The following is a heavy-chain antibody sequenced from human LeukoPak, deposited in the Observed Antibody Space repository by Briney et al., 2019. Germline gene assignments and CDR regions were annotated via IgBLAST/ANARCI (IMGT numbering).Heavy chain of an antibody. Sequence: SETLSLTCAVYGGSFSGYYWSWIRQPPGKGLEGIGSIYYSGSTYYNPSLKSRVTISVDTSKNQYSLKLSSVTAADTAVYYCARLLLGAKPYYFDCWGQGTLVTVSS. D-gene: IGHD1-26*01. CDR1: GGSFSGYY. CDR2: IYYSGST. V-gene: IGHV4-34*01. CDR3: ARLLLGAKPYYFDC. J-gene: IGHJ4*02.